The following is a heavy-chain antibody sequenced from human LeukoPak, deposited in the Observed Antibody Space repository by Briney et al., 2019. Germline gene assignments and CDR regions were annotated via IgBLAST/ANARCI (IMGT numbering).Heavy chain of an antibody. CDR1: GFSFGNYA. Sequence: GGSLRLSCVPSGFSFGNYAMSWVRHAPGKGLQWVSQISGTWGATWYAGFARDRFTISRDNSKKTLYLQKSGLRVEDTAMYYCVKDPRDTYGTNWFVSWGQGTLLIVSS. CDR3: VKDPRDTYGTNWFVS. D-gene: IGHD2-21*01. J-gene: IGHJ5*01. V-gene: IGHV3-23*01. CDR2: ISGTWGAT.